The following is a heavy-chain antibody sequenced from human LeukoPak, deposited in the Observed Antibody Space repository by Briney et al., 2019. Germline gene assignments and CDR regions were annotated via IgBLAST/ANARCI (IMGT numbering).Heavy chain of an antibody. V-gene: IGHV3-48*04. CDR3: ARGLIRAPDGLDI. CDR2: IGSSSSPI. J-gene: IGHJ3*02. D-gene: IGHD2-8*01. CDR1: GFTFSTYS. Sequence: GGSLRLSCAASGFTFSTYSMNWVRQAPGKGLEWVSYIGSSSSPIYYADSVRGRFTISRDNAKNSLYLQMNSLRAEDTAVYYCARGLIRAPDGLDIWGQGTVVTVSS.